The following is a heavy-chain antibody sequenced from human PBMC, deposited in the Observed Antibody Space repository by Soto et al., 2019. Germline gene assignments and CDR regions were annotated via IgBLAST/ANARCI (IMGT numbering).Heavy chain of an antibody. V-gene: IGHV4-34*01. CDR3: ARNGGNTWYYFDS. D-gene: IGHD6-13*01. Sequence: QVQLQQWGAGLLKPSETLSLTCAVNGGSFTGYYGAWIRQSPEKGLEWIGEISHSGTTKYNPSLKSRVXTSXDXFKNQFSLKLSSVTAADTGMYYCARNGGNTWYYFDSWGQGTVVTVSS. J-gene: IGHJ4*02. CDR1: GGSFTGYY. CDR2: ISHSGTT.